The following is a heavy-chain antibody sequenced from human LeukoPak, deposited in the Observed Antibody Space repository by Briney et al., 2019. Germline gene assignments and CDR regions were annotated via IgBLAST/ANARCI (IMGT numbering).Heavy chain of an antibody. J-gene: IGHJ4*02. V-gene: IGHV3-7*01. CDR3: ATDRGFASFDY. Sequence: GSLRLSRVASGFTFNNYWMDWVRQAPGKGLEWVASIKPDGSQKDYVDSVKGRFTISRDNGKNSLYLQLNSLGAEDTAVYYCATDRGFASFDYWGQGTLVTVSS. CDR1: GFTFNNYW. CDR2: IKPDGSQK. D-gene: IGHD3-3*01.